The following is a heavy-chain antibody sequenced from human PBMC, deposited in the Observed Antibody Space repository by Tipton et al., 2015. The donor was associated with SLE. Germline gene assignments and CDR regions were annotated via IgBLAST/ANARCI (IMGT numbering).Heavy chain of an antibody. Sequence: TLSLTCTVSGGSIRSHNWSWIRQPPGKGLEWIGYIYYSGSTNYNPSLKSRVTISIDTSKNQFSLKLSSVTAADTAVYYCTRDRSGYRYYFDYWGQGTLVTVSS. CDR2: IYYSGST. CDR1: GGSIRSHN. D-gene: IGHD3-3*01. V-gene: IGHV4-59*11. CDR3: TRDRSGYRYYFDY. J-gene: IGHJ4*02.